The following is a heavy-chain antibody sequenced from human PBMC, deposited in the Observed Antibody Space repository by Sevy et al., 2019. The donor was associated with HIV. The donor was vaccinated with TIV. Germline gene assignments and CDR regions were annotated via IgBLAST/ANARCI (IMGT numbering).Heavy chain of an antibody. Sequence: GGSLRLSCAASGFTFSSYGMHWVRQAPGKGLEWVAVISYDGSNKYYADSVKGRFTISRDNSKNTLYLQMNSLRAEDTAVYYCANDLGIAADQGAFDIWGQRTMVTVSS. CDR1: GFTFSSYG. CDR2: ISYDGSNK. D-gene: IGHD6-13*01. J-gene: IGHJ3*02. CDR3: ANDLGIAADQGAFDI. V-gene: IGHV3-30*18.